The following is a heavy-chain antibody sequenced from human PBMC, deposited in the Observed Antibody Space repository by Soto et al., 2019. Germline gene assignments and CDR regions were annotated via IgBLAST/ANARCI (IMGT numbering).Heavy chain of an antibody. J-gene: IGHJ6*03. Sequence: ASVKVSCKASGYTFTSYGISWVRQAPGQGLEWMGWISAYNGNTNYAQKLQGRVTMTTETSTSTAYMELGSLRSDDTAVYYCEREDIVVVPAPTDYYYYYYMDVWGKGTTVTVSS. CDR1: GYTFTSYG. CDR3: EREDIVVVPAPTDYYYYYYMDV. D-gene: IGHD2-2*01. CDR2: ISAYNGNT. V-gene: IGHV1-18*01.